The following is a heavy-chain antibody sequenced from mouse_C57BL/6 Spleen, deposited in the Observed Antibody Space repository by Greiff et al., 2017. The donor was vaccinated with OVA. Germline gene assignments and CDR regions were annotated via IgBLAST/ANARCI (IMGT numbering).Heavy chain of an antibody. CDR2: IDPSDSET. CDR1: GYTFTSYW. V-gene: IGHV1-52*01. CDR3: ARPDSSGYSYFDY. Sequence: VQLQQPGAELVRPGSSVKLSCKASGYTFTSYWMHWVKQRPIQGLEWIGNIDPSDSETHYNQKFKDKATLTVDKSSSTAYMQLSSLTSEDSAVYYCARPDSSGYSYFDYWGQGTTLTVSS. J-gene: IGHJ2*01. D-gene: IGHD3-2*02.